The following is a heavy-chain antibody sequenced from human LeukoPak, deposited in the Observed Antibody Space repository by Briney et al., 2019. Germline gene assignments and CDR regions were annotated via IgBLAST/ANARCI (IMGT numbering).Heavy chain of an antibody. Sequence: GGSLRLSCAASGFTFSSYSMNWVRQAPGKGLEWVSYISSSSSTIYYADSVKGRSTISRDNAKNSLYLQMNSLRAEDTAVYYCARSYCGGDCYLPYYGMDVWGQGTTVTVSS. CDR2: ISSSSSTI. J-gene: IGHJ6*02. CDR1: GFTFSSYS. CDR3: ARSYCGGDCYLPYYGMDV. D-gene: IGHD2-21*02. V-gene: IGHV3-48*04.